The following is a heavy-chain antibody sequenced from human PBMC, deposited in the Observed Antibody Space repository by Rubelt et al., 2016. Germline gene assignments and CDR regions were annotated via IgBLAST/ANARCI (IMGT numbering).Heavy chain of an antibody. CDR1: GFTFDDYT. CDR3: AKDLSKLLWFGEGFDY. J-gene: IGHJ4*02. CDR2: ISWDGGST. D-gene: IGHD3-10*01. Sequence: AASGFTFDDYTMHWVLPAPGTGLEWVSLISWDGGSTYYADSVKGRFTISRDNSKNSLYLQMNSLRTEDTALYYCAKDLSKLLWFGEGFDYWGQGTLVTVSS. V-gene: IGHV3-43*01.